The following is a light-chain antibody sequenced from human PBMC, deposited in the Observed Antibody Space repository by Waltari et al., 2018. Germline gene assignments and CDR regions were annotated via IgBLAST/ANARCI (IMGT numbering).Light chain of an antibody. CDR1: SRDVGTSNL. CDR3: CSYAGSTTFVV. J-gene: IGLJ2*01. CDR2: EVT. V-gene: IGLV2-23*02. Sequence: QSALTQPASVSGSPGQSITISCPGSSRDVGTSNLVSWYQQYPGKAPKLMIYEVTKRPSGVSNRFSGSKSGNTASLTISGLQAEDEADYYCCSYAGSTTFVVFGGGTNLAVL.